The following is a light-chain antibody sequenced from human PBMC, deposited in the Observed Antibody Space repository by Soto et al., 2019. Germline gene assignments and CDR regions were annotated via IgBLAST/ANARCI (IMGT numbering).Light chain of an antibody. CDR1: SSNIGAGND. V-gene: IGLV1-40*01. J-gene: IGLJ2*01. CDR3: QSYDSSLSGVV. Sequence: QSVLTQPPSVSGAPGQRVTISCTGSSSNIGAGNDVQWYQQLPGTAPKLLIFGNTNRPSGVPDRFSGSKSGTSASLAITGLQAEDEADYYCQSYDSSLSGVVFGGGTKLTVL. CDR2: GNT.